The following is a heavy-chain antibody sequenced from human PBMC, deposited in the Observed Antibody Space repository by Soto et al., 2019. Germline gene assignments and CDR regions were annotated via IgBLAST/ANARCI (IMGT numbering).Heavy chain of an antibody. CDR3: AKVGADSSGYYRAFDI. CDR1: GFTFDDYA. CDR2: ISWNSGSI. V-gene: IGHV3-9*01. Sequence: EVQLVESGGGLVQPGRSLRLSCAASGFTFDDYAMHWVRQAPGKGLEWVSGISWNSGSIGYADSVKGRFTISRDNAENSLYLQMNSLRAEDTALYYCAKVGADSSGYYRAFDIWGQGTMVTASS. J-gene: IGHJ3*02. D-gene: IGHD3-22*01.